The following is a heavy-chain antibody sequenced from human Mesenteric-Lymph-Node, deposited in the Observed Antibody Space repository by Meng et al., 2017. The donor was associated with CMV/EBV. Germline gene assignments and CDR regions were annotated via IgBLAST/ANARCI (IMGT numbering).Heavy chain of an antibody. CDR3: ARLAARPFDY. CDR1: GFTFSSYW. D-gene: IGHD6-6*01. V-gene: IGHV3-7*01. J-gene: IGHJ4*02. CDR2: IKQDGSEK. Sequence: GESLKISCAASGFTFSSYWMSWVRQAPGKGLEWVANIKQDGSEKYHVDSVKGRFTISRDNAKNSLYLQMNSLRAEDTAVYYCARLAARPFDYWGQGTLVTVSS.